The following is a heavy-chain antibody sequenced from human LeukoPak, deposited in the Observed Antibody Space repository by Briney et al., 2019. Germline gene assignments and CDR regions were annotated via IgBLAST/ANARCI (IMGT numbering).Heavy chain of an antibody. CDR3: ARDRSAYNNSGGELGH. CDR2: ISTSSSYI. CDR1: GFTFSSYY. J-gene: IGHJ1*01. Sequence: GGSLRLSCAASGFTFSSYYMYWVRQAPGKGLEWVSSISTSSSYIYSADSVKGRSTISRDNAKNSLFLQMNNLRAEDTATYYFARDRSAYNNSGGELGHWGQGTLVTVSS. V-gene: IGHV3-21*01. D-gene: IGHD3-10*01.